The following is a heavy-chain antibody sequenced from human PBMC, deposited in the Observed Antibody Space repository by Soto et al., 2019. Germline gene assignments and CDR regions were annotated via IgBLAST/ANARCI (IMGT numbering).Heavy chain of an antibody. J-gene: IGHJ6*02. Sequence: PSETLSLTCAVSGYSISSSNWWGWIRQPPGKGLEWIGYIYHSGSTYYNPSLKSRVTISVDRSKNQFSLKLSSVTAADTAVYYCARVSGIYYYGMDVWGQGTTVTVSS. CDR1: GYSISSSNW. V-gene: IGHV4-28*03. CDR2: IYHSGST. CDR3: ARVSGIYYYGMDV. D-gene: IGHD3-10*01.